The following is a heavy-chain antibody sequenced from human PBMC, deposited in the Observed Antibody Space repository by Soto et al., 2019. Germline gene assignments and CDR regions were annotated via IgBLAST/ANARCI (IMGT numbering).Heavy chain of an antibody. CDR2: INHSGST. CDR3: ARGSWNWNLRYFDY. J-gene: IGHJ4*02. CDR1: GGSFSGYY. D-gene: IGHD1-7*01. V-gene: IGHV4-34*01. Sequence: SETLSLTXAVYGGSFSGYYWSWIRQPPGKGLEWIGEINHSGSTNYNPSLKSRVTISVDTSKNQFSLKLSSVTAADTAVYYCARGSWNWNLRYFDYWGQGTLVTVSS.